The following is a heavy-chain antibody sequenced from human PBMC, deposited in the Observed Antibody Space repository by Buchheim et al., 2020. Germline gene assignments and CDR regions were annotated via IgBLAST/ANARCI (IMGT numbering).Heavy chain of an antibody. Sequence: QVQLVESGGGVVQPGRSLRLSCAASGFTFSSYGMHWVRQAPGKGLEWVAVISYDGSNKYYADSVKGRFTISRDNSKNTLYLQMNSLRAEDTAVYYCAKGYYDFWSGYPDDAFDIWGQGT. D-gene: IGHD3-3*01. CDR3: AKGYYDFWSGYPDDAFDI. J-gene: IGHJ3*02. CDR2: ISYDGSNK. CDR1: GFTFSSYG. V-gene: IGHV3-30*18.